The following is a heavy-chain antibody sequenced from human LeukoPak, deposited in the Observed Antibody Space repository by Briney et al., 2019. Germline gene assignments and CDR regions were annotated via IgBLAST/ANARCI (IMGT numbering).Heavy chain of an antibody. CDR3: ARVYSSSPSWGDY. D-gene: IGHD6-13*01. CDR2: ISSSSSTI. V-gene: IGHV3-48*01. Sequence: GRSLRLSCAASGFTFSSYSMNWVRQAPGKGLEWVSYISSSSSTIYYADSVKGRFTISRDNAKNSLYLQMNSLRAEDTAVYYCARVYSSSPSWGDYWGQGTLVTVSS. J-gene: IGHJ4*02. CDR1: GFTFSSYS.